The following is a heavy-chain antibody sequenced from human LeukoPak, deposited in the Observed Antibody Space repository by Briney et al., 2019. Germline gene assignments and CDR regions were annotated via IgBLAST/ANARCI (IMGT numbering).Heavy chain of an antibody. V-gene: IGHV1-3*01. CDR2: INVGNGNT. D-gene: IGHD2-15*01. CDR1: GYTFTSYA. J-gene: IGHJ5*02. CDR3: ARESVVVAAVNWFDP. Sequence: ASVKASCKASGYTFTSYAMHWVSQAPGQRLEWMGWINVGNGNTKYSLKFQGRVTITRDTSASTAYMEMSSLRSEDTAVYYCARESVVVAAVNWFDPWGQGTLVTVSS.